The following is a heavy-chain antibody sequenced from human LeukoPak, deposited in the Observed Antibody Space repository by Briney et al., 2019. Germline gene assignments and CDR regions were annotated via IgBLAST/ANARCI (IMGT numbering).Heavy chain of an antibody. CDR2: ISSSGSTI. Sequence: GGSLRLSCAASGFTFSSYEMNWVRQAPGKGLEWVSYISSSGSTIYYADSVKGRFTISRDNAKNSVYLQMNSLKTEDTAVYYCTRDGGFQYYFDYWGQGTLVTVSS. D-gene: IGHD2-15*01. CDR1: GFTFSSYE. J-gene: IGHJ4*02. CDR3: TRDGGFQYYFDY. V-gene: IGHV3-48*03.